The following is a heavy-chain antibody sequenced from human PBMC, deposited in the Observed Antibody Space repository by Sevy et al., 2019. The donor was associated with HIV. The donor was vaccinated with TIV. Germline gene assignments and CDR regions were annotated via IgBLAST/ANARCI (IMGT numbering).Heavy chain of an antibody. Sequence: GGSLRLSCVASGFSFSRYAMAWVRQTPGKGLEWVSAITVSGSRTYYADSVKGRFTISRDNSQNILYLQMDSLRVEDTASYYCAKDTPFFYYASGNYYFEGIFDHWGQGALVTVSS. D-gene: IGHD3-10*01. V-gene: IGHV3-23*01. J-gene: IGHJ4*02. CDR3: AKDTPFFYYASGNYYFEGIFDH. CDR1: GFSFSRYA. CDR2: ITVSGSRT.